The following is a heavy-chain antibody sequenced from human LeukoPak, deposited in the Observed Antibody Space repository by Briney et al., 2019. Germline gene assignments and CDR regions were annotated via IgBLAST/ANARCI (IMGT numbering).Heavy chain of an antibody. CDR1: GFSFSNYG. J-gene: IGHJ4*02. D-gene: IGHD6-19*01. V-gene: IGHV3-30*02. Sequence: EGSLRLSCAASGFSFSNYGMHWVRQAPGKGLEGVAFIRHDGSNKYYADSVKGRFTMSGDNSKNTLFLQMNSLRVEDTAVYYCATTIAVTGAFDYWGQGTLVTVSS. CDR3: ATTIAVTGAFDY. CDR2: IRHDGSNK.